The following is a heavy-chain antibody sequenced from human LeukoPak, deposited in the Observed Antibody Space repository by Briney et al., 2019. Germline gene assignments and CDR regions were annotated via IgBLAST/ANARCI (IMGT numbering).Heavy chain of an antibody. Sequence: PGGSLRLSCAASGFTVSSNYMSWVRQAPGKGLEWVSIIYSGGSTYYADSVKGRFTISRDNSKNTLYLQMNSLRAEDTAVYYCARGRRSRGGYNPPDAFDIWGQGTMVTVSS. J-gene: IGHJ3*02. CDR1: GFTVSSNY. D-gene: IGHD5-24*01. CDR2: IYSGGST. CDR3: ARGRRSRGGYNPPDAFDI. V-gene: IGHV3-53*01.